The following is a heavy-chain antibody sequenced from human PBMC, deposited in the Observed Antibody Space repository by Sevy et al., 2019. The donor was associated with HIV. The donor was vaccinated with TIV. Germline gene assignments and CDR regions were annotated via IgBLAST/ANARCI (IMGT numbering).Heavy chain of an antibody. CDR3: ARGKIVVVSTARMYYFDY. Sequence: SETLSLTCTVSGNSISSFYWSWIRQPAGKGLEGIGHIYTSGSTNYNPSLKSRITMSLDTSKKQFSLKLTSVTAADTAVYYCARGKIVVVSTARMYYFDYWGQGTLVTVSS. CDR1: GNSISSFY. D-gene: IGHD2-2*01. V-gene: IGHV4-4*07. CDR2: IYTSGST. J-gene: IGHJ4*02.